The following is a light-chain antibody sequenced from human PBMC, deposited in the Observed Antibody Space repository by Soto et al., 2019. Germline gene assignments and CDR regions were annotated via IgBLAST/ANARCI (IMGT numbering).Light chain of an antibody. V-gene: IGKV3-20*01. CDR2: VAS. J-gene: IGKJ1*01. CDR1: QTVSSSY. Sequence: EIVLTQSPGTLSLSPGERATLSCRASQTVSSSYLAWYHQKPGQAPRLLIYVASSRATGIADRFSGSGSGTDFTLTISRLEPEDFAVYYCQQYDSSPWTFGQGTKVEIK. CDR3: QQYDSSPWT.